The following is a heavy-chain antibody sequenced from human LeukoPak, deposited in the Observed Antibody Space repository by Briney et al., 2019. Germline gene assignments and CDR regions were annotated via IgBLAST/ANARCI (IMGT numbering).Heavy chain of an antibody. CDR3: ARGISITMVRGVIDY. Sequence: GASAKVSCKAFGYTFTSYYMHWVRQAPGQGLEWMGIMNPSGGSTSYAQKFQDRVSMTRDTSTSTVYMELSSLRSEDTAVYYCARGISITMVRGVIDYWGQGTLVTVS. CDR2: MNPSGGST. D-gene: IGHD3-10*01. V-gene: IGHV1-46*01. J-gene: IGHJ4*02. CDR1: GYTFTSYY.